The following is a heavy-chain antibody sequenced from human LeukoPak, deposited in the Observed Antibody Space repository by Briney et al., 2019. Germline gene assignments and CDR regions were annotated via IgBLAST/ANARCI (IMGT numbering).Heavy chain of an antibody. CDR3: ARGPYSYDISGAFYI. Sequence: SETLSLTCTVSGGTISSYYWSWIRQPPGKGLEWIGYIYYSGSNNYNPSPRSRVTISVDASKTQFSLKLSSVTAADTAVYFCARGPYSYDISGAFYIWGQGTMVTVSS. J-gene: IGHJ3*02. CDR1: GGTISSYY. D-gene: IGHD3-22*01. V-gene: IGHV4-59*01. CDR2: IYYSGSN.